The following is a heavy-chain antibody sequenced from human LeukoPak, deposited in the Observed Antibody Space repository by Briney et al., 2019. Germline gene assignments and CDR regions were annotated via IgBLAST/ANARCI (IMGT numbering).Heavy chain of an antibody. V-gene: IGHV1-69*04. Sequence: GASVKLSCKASGATCTSYTISWVRQAPGQRLEWRGRIIPILGIANYAQKFQGRVTITADKSTSTAYMELSSLRSEDTAVYYCARDPCGGDCYLNWFDPWGQGTLVTVSS. CDR3: ARDPCGGDCYLNWFDP. J-gene: IGHJ5*02. CDR2: IIPILGIA. CDR1: GATCTSYT. D-gene: IGHD2-21*02.